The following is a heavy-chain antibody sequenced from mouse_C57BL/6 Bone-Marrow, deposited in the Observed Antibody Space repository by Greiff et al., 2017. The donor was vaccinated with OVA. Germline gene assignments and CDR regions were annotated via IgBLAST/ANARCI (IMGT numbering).Heavy chain of an antibody. D-gene: IGHD2-4*01. V-gene: IGHV1-81*01. J-gene: IGHJ4*01. CDR3: ARNYDYPYYYAMDY. CDR2: IYPSSGNT. Sequence: VQRVESGAELARPGASVKLSCKASGYTFTSYGISWVKQRNGQGLEWIGEIYPSSGNTYYNEKFKGKATLTADKSSSTAYMELRSLTSEDSAVYFCARNYDYPYYYAMDYWGQGTSVTVSS. CDR1: GYTFTSYG.